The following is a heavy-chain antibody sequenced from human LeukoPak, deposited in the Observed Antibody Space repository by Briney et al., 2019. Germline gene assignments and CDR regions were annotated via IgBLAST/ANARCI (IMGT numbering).Heavy chain of an antibody. V-gene: IGHV1-18*01. CDR3: ARAGAILTTYFDY. J-gene: IGHJ4*02. D-gene: IGHD1-26*01. CDR1: GYTFTDFG. Sequence: ASVKVSCKASGYTFTDFGISWVRQAPGRGLEWMGWISASNGNTNDAQILQGRVTMTTDTSTSTAYMELRSLRSDDTALYYCARAGAILTTYFDYWGQGTLVTVSS. CDR2: ISASNGNT.